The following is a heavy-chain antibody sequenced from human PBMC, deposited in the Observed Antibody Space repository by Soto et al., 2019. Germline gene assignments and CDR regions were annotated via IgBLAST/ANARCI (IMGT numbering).Heavy chain of an antibody. J-gene: IGHJ4*02. D-gene: IGHD3-16*02. CDR1: RYTFTSYD. CDR3: ARAEAGYDYIWGSYRPAYYFDY. Sequence: QVQLVQSGAEVKKPGASVKVSCKASRYTFTSYDINWVRQATGQGLEWMGWMNPNSGNTGYAQKFQGRVTMTRNTSISTAYMELSSLRSEDTAVYYCARAEAGYDYIWGSYRPAYYFDYWGQGTLVTVSS. CDR2: MNPNSGNT. V-gene: IGHV1-8*01.